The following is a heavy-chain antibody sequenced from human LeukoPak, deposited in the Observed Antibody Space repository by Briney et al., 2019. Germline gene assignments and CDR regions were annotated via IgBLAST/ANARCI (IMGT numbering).Heavy chain of an antibody. D-gene: IGHD3-22*01. J-gene: IGHJ3*02. Sequence: SETLSLTCTVPGDSISSYYWSWLRQPPGKGLEWIGYIYYSGSTNYNPSLKSRVTISVDTSKNQFSLKLSSVTAADTAVYYCARVHYYDSSGYYFQDAFDIWGQGTMVTVSS. CDR2: IYYSGST. V-gene: IGHV4-59*01. CDR3: ARVHYYDSSGYYFQDAFDI. CDR1: GDSISSYY.